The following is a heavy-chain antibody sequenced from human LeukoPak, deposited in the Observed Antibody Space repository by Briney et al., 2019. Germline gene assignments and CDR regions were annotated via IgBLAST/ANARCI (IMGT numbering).Heavy chain of an antibody. CDR3: ARYGGLWSGYFGHDY. CDR2: IYYSGST. D-gene: IGHD3-3*01. Sequence: SKTLSLTCTVSGGSISSYYWSWIRQPPGKGLEWIGYIYYSGSTNYNPSLKSRVTISVDTSKNQFSLKLSSVTAADTAVYYCARYGGLWSGYFGHDYWGQGTLVTVSS. CDR1: GGSISSYY. V-gene: IGHV4-59*01. J-gene: IGHJ4*02.